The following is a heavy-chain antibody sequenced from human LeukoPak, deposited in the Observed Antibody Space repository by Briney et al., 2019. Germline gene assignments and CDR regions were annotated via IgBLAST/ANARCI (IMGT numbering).Heavy chain of an antibody. V-gene: IGHV3-23*01. CDR2: ISGSGGST. J-gene: IGHJ6*02. CDR3: AKDLGASYGDSTYYYYYGMDV. CDR1: GFTFSSYA. Sequence: PGGSLRLSCAASGFTFSSYAMSWVPQAPGKGLEWVSAISGSGGSTYYADSVKGRFTISRDNSKNTLYLQMNSLRAEDTAVYYCAKDLGASYGDSTYYYYYGMDVGGQGTTVTVSS. D-gene: IGHD4-17*01.